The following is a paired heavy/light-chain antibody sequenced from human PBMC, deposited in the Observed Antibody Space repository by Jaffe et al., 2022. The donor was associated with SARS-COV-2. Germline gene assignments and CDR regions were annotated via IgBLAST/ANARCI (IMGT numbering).Heavy chain of an antibody. CDR2: ISGSSQHL. Sequence: EVHLVESGGGLVKPGGSLRLSCAASGFAFDTSTMNWVRQAPGKGLEWVSSISGSSQHLYYTDSVKGRFTISRDNAKNSLYLEMKSLRAEDSAVYYCVKAGAYWSGFFPAYFDSWGQGILVTVSS. CDR1: GFAFDTST. D-gene: IGHD3-3*01. J-gene: IGHJ4*02. V-gene: IGHV3-21*06. CDR3: VKAGAYWSGFFPAYFDS.
Light chain of an antibody. CDR2: RVT. Sequence: QSALTQPRSVSGSPGQSVTISCTGTDSDIGGFTYVSWYQQHPSRAPKLIISRVTLRASGVPDRFSGSRSGNTASLTISGLQAEDEADYFCCSYAGTYSFIFGGGTTLTVL. CDR3: CSYAGTYSFI. J-gene: IGLJ2*01. V-gene: IGLV2-11*01. CDR1: DSDIGGFTY.